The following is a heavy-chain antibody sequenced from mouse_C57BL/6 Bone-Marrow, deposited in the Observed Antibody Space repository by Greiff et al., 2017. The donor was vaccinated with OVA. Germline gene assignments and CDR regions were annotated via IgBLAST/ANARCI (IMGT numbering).Heavy chain of an antibody. D-gene: IGHD4-1*01. V-gene: IGHV5-17*01. Sequence: EVQLVESGGGLVKPGGSLKLSCAASGFTFSDYGMHWVRQAPEKGLEWVAYISSGSSTIYYADTVKGRFTISRDNAKNTLFLQMTSLRSEDTAMYYCARSSRWDGWFAYWGQGTLVTVSA. CDR3: ARSSRWDGWFAY. CDR1: GFTFSDYG. J-gene: IGHJ3*01. CDR2: ISSGSSTI.